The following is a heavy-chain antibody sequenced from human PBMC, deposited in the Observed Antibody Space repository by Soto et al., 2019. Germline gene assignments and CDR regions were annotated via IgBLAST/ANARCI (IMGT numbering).Heavy chain of an antibody. V-gene: IGHV4-59*08. CDR3: ARRWRRIFDY. D-gene: IGHD6-13*01. CDR2: IYYSGST. Sequence: SETLSLTCTVSGGSISNYYWSWIRQPPGKGLEWIGYIYYSGSTNYNPSLKSRVTLSVDTSKNQFSLKLSSVTAADTAVYYCARRWRRIFDYWGQGSLVIVSS. J-gene: IGHJ4*02. CDR1: GGSISNYY.